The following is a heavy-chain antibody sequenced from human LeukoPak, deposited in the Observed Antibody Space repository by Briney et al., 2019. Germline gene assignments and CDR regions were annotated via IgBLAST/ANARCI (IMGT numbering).Heavy chain of an antibody. J-gene: IGHJ4*02. Sequence: ASVKVSCKASGYSFTSYWIGWVRQMPGKGLEWMGIGYPGDSDTRYSPSFQGQVTISADRSITTAYLQWSSLKASDTAMYYCARQGSYFDYWAQGTLVTVSS. CDR2: GYPGDSDT. V-gene: IGHV5-51*01. CDR3: ARQGSYFDY. CDR1: GYSFTSYW.